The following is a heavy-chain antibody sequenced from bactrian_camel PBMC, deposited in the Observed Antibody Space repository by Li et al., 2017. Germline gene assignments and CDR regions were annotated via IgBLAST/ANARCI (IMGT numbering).Heavy chain of an antibody. CDR1: GNTYSLNC. CDR3: AADVGMMSGDCRPNY. D-gene: IGHD7*01. V-gene: IGHV3S53*01. CDR2: YSFGRST. Sequence: SGGGSAQAGRSLRLSCAASGNTYSLNCLGWFRQTPGKEREQVAVFIYSFGRSTRYADSVKGRFTISQDATNTVNLQMNNLKAEDTAIYYCAADVGMMSGDCRPNYWGQGTQVTVS. J-gene: IGHJ4*01.